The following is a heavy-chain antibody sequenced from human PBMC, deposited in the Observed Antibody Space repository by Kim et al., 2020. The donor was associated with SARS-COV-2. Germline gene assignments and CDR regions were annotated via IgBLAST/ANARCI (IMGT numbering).Heavy chain of an antibody. CDR3: AKDVWDYSGRDV. J-gene: IGHJ6*02. Sequence: GGSLRLSCVASGFSFSCCAMTWVRQVPGKGPEWVSSISHDGTSSHYANSVRGRFTISRDDSKNTLYLQLNSLRGDDTALYYCAKDVWDYSGRDVWGQGTT. V-gene: IGHV3-23*01. D-gene: IGHD6-13*01. CDR1: GFSFSCCA. CDR2: ISHDGTSS.